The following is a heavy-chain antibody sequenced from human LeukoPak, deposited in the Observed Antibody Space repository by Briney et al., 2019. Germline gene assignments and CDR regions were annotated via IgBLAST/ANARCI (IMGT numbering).Heavy chain of an antibody. CDR2: ISSSSSYI. Sequence: GGSLRLSCAASGFTFSSYSVNWVRQAPGKGLEWVSSISSSSSYIYYADSVKGRFTISRDNAKNSLYLQMNSLRAEDTAVYYCARNHLGNNAFDIWGQGAMVTVSS. CDR3: ARNHLGNNAFDI. CDR1: GFTFSSYS. V-gene: IGHV3-21*01. J-gene: IGHJ3*02. D-gene: IGHD7-27*01.